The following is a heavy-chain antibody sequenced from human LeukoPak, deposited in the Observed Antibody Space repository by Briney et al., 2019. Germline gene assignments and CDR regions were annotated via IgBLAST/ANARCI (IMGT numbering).Heavy chain of an antibody. V-gene: IGHV5-51*01. Sequence: GESLTISCRGSGYSFATYWIGWVRQMPGKGLEWMAVIYPSDSDTRYSPSFQGQVTISADKSINTAYLQWSSLKASDSAMYYCARLGGENYYDSSGYYYAWLDPWGQGTLVTVSS. CDR1: GYSFATYW. D-gene: IGHD3-22*01. CDR3: ARLGGENYYDSSGYYYAWLDP. CDR2: IYPSDSDT. J-gene: IGHJ5*02.